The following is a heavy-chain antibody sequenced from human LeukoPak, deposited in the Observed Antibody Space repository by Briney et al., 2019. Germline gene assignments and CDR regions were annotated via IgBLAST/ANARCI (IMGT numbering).Heavy chain of an antibody. V-gene: IGHV4-38-2*02. CDR3: ARGRQWLQYFDY. CDR1: GYSISSGYY. D-gene: IGHD6-19*01. J-gene: IGHJ4*02. CDR2: INHSGST. Sequence: SETLSLTCTVSGYSISSGYYWSWIRQPPGKGLEWIGEINHSGSTNYNPSLKSRVTISVDTSKNQFSLKLSSVTAADTAVYYCARGRQWLQYFDYWGQGTLVTVSS.